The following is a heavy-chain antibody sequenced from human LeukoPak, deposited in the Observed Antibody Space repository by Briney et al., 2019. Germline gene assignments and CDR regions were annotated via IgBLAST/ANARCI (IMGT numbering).Heavy chain of an antibody. D-gene: IGHD3-10*01. Sequence: GGSLRLSCAASGFAFSNAWMSWVRQAPGKGLEWVGRIKSKTDGGTTDYVAPVKGRFTISRDDSKNTLYVQMNSLKTEDTAVYYCTTDLWFGEFGLDVWGQGTTVIVSS. J-gene: IGHJ6*02. CDR1: GFAFSNAW. CDR2: IKSKTDGGTT. CDR3: TTDLWFGEFGLDV. V-gene: IGHV3-15*01.